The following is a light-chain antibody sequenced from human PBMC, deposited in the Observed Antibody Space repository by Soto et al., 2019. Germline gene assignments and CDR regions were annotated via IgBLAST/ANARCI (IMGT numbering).Light chain of an antibody. CDR2: EVD. V-gene: IGLV2-8*01. CDR1: SSDVGGYNF. J-gene: IGLJ1*01. CDR3: ISYAVTTSYV. Sequence: QSVLTQPPSASGSPGQSVTISCTGTSSDVGGYNFVSWYQQHPGKAPKLMIYEVDKRPSGVLDRFSGSKSGNTASLTVSGLRAEDEADYYCISYAVTTSYVFGTGTKVTVL.